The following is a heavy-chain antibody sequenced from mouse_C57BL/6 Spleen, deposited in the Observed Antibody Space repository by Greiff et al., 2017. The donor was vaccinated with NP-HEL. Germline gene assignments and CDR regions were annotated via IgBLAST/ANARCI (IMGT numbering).Heavy chain of an antibody. CDR3: ARDPFSTVVAIDY. D-gene: IGHD1-1*01. J-gene: IGHJ2*01. V-gene: IGHV1-50*01. CDR2: IDPSDSYT. Sequence: VQLQQPGAELVKPGASVKLSCKASGYTFTSYWMQWVKQRPGQGLEWIGEIDPSDSYTTYNQKFKGKATLTVDTSSSTAYMQRSSLTSEDSAVYYCARDPFSTVVAIDYWGQGTTLTVSS. CDR1: GYTFTSYW.